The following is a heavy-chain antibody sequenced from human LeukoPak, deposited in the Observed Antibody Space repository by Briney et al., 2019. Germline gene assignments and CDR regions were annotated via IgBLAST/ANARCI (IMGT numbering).Heavy chain of an antibody. D-gene: IGHD6-6*01. V-gene: IGHV6-1*01. J-gene: IGHJ6*03. CDR3: ARAAGGGGVAAQVYYYYYYMDV. CDR2: TYYRSKWYN. CDR1: GDSVSSNSAA. Sequence: SQTLSLTCAISGDSVSSNSAAWNWIRQSPSRGLEWLGRTYYRSKWYNDYAVSVKSRITINLDTSKNQFSLQLNSVTPEDTAVYYCARAAGGGGVAAQVYYYYYYMDVWGKGTTATVSS.